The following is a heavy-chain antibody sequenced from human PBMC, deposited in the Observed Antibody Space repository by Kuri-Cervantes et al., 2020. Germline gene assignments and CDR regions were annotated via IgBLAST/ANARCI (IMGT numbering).Heavy chain of an antibody. V-gene: IGHV1-2*02. D-gene: IGHD5-12*01. CDR2: INPNSGGT. Sequence: ASVKVSCKVSGYTVNELSMHWVRQAPGQGLEWMGWINPNSGGTNYAQKFQGRVTMTRDTSISTAYMELSRLRSDDTAVYYCARGLSGGPYYFDYWGQGTRVTVSS. CDR1: GYTVNELS. J-gene: IGHJ4*02. CDR3: ARGLSGGPYYFDY.